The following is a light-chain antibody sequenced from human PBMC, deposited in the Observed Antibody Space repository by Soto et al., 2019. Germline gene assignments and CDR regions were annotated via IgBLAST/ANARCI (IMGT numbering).Light chain of an antibody. Sequence: DIQMTQSPSTLSASVGDRVTITCRASRGISSWLAWYHQKPGKAPKLLIYKASTLENGVSRRLSGSGSGTQFTLTISSLQPDDFATYYCQQYDTYPWTFGQGTKVEI. V-gene: IGKV1-5*03. CDR2: KAS. CDR1: RGISSW. J-gene: IGKJ1*01. CDR3: QQYDTYPWT.